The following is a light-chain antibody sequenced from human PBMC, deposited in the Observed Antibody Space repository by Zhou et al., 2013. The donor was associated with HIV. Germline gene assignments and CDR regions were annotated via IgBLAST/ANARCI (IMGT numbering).Light chain of an antibody. CDR2: AAS. Sequence: DIQMTQSPSYVSASVGDRVTITCRASQAIRNYLAWYQQKPGKVPKLLIYAASTLQSGVPSRFSGSGSGTDFTLTISSLQPEDVATYYCQKYNSAPLTFGGGTKVEIK. CDR1: QAIRNY. CDR3: QKYNSAPLT. V-gene: IGKV1-27*01. J-gene: IGKJ4*01.